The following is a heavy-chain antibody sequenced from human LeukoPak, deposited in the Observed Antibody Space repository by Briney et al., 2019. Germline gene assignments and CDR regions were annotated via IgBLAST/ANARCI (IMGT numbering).Heavy chain of an antibody. CDR1: GGSISSYY. CDR2: IYYSGST. V-gene: IGHV4-59*08. Sequence: KPSETLSLTCTVSGGSISSYYWSWLRQPPGKGLEWIGYIYYSGSTNYNPSLKSRVTISVDTSKNQFSLKLSSVTAADTAVYYCARHFAFSYYYMDVWGKGTTVTVSS. J-gene: IGHJ6*03. CDR3: ARHFAFSYYYMDV.